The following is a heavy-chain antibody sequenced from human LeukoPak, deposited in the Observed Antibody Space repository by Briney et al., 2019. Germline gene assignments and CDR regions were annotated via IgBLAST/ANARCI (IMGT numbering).Heavy chain of an antibody. CDR1: GGSFSGYY. J-gene: IGHJ4*02. CDR2: INHSGST. CDR3: ARAFYGRRQL. D-gene: IGHD5-18*01. V-gene: IGHV4-34*01. Sequence: SETLSLTCAVYGGSFSGYYWSWIRQPPGKGLEWIGEINHSGSTNYNPSLKSRVTISVDTSKNQFSLKLSSVTAADTAVYYCARAFYGRRQLWGEGTLVTVSS.